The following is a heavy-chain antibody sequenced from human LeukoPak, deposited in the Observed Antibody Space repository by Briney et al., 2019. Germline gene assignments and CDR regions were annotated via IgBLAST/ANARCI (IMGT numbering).Heavy chain of an antibody. CDR1: GFTLRSYA. CDR2: ISGGGGST. J-gene: IGHJ4*02. Sequence: RGSLRLSCADPGFTLRSYAMSGVCQALGKGGGRVSAISGGGGSTYYAYSVNRRFTISSDNSKITLYLQMNSLRAEDTAVYYCANEEGGFDYWGQGTLVTVSS. V-gene: IGHV3-23*01. CDR3: ANEEGGFDY.